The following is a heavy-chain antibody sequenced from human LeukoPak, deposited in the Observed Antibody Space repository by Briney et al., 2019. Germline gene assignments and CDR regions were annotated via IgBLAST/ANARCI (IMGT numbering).Heavy chain of an antibody. CDR1: GYTFTSYG. CDR3: ARGVICSSTSCSNWFDP. Sequence: ASVKVSCKASGYTFTSYGISWVRQAPGQGLEWMGWISAYNGNTNYAQKLQGIVTMTTDTSTSTAYMELRSLRSDDTAVYYCARGVICSSTSCSNWFDPWGQGTLVTVSS. J-gene: IGHJ5*02. V-gene: IGHV1-18*01. CDR2: ISAYNGNT. D-gene: IGHD2-2*01.